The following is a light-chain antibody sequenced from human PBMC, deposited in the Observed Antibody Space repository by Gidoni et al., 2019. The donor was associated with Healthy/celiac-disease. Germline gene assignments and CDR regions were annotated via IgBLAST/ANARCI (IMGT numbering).Light chain of an antibody. CDR3: RSYTSSSTPYV. J-gene: IGLJ3*02. CDR1: SSDVGGYNY. Sequence: QSALTQPASVSGSPGQSITISCTGTSSDVGGYNYVSWYQQHPGKAPKLMIYDVSHRPSGVSNRFSGSKSGNTASLTISGLQAEDEADYSCRSYTSSSTPYVFGGGTKLTVL. CDR2: DVS. V-gene: IGLV2-14*03.